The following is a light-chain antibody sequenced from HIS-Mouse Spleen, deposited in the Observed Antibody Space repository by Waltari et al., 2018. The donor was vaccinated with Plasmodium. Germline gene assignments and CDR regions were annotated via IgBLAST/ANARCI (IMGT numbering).Light chain of an antibody. CDR2: EDS. J-gene: IGLJ3*02. V-gene: IGLV3-10*01. CDR3: YSTDSSGNHRV. Sequence: SYELTPPPSVSVSPGQTARITCSGDALPKKYAYWYQQKSGQAHVLVIYEDSKRPSGIPGGFSGSSSWTMATLTISGAQVEDEADYYCYSTDSSGNHRVFGGGTKLTVL. CDR1: ALPKKY.